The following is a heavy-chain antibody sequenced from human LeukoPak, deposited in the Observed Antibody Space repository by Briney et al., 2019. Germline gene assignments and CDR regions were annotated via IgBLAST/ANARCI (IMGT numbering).Heavy chain of an antibody. V-gene: IGHV3-30*18. J-gene: IGHJ4*02. CDR2: IPYDGSNQ. D-gene: IGHD1-26*01. CDR3: AKSGKGGSYPYYFDY. Sequence: SGGSLRLSCAASGFTFSSYGMHWVRQAPGKGLEWVAVIPYDGSNQYYADSVKGRFTISRDNSKNTLYLQMNSLRAEDTAVYYCAKSGKGGSYPYYFDYWGQGTLDTVSS. CDR1: GFTFSSYG.